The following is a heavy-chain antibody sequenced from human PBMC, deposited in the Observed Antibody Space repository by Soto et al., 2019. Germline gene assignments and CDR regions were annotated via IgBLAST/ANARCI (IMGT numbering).Heavy chain of an antibody. Sequence: PGGSLRLSCAASVFTFSNYAMNWVRQAPGKGLEWVSCISSSGSAIYYADSVKGRFTISRDNARNSLFLQMDSLRDEDTAVYYCARDNEWELPYYYYGLDVWGQGTTVTVSS. CDR1: VFTFSNYA. D-gene: IGHD1-26*01. CDR3: ARDNEWELPYYYYGLDV. V-gene: IGHV3-48*02. J-gene: IGHJ6*02. CDR2: ISSSGSAI.